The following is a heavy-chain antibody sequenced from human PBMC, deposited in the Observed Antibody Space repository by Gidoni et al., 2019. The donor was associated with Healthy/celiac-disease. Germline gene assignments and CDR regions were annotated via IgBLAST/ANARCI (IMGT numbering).Heavy chain of an antibody. J-gene: IGHJ4*02. CDR1: GFTVSSNY. V-gene: IGHV3-66*01. Sequence: EVQLVASGGGLVQPGGSLSLSCEASGFTVSSNYMSWVRQAPGKGVEWVSVIYSGGSTYYADSVKGRFTISRDNSKNTLYLQMNSLRAEDTAVYYCARGDRYDILTGYLSYFDYWGQGTLVTVSS. CDR2: IYSGGST. CDR3: ARGDRYDILTGYLSYFDY. D-gene: IGHD3-9*01.